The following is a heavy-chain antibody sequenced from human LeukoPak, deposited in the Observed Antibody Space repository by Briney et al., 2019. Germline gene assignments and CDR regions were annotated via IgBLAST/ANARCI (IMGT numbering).Heavy chain of an antibody. CDR1: GFTISSNY. V-gene: IGHV3-53*01. J-gene: IGHJ4*02. CDR2: IYSGGST. Sequence: PGGSLRLSCAASGFTISSNYMTWVRQAPGKGLVWVSVIYSGGSTFYADSVKGRFTLSRDNSKNTVYLQMNNLRAEDTAVYYCARGRGSCSGGSCYDYWGQGTLVTVSS. CDR3: ARGRGSCSGGSCYDY. D-gene: IGHD2-15*01.